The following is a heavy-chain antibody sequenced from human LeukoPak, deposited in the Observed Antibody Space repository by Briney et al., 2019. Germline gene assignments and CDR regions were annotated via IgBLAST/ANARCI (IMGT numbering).Heavy chain of an antibody. CDR1: GGSISSSSYY. D-gene: IGHD6-13*01. J-gene: IGHJ5*02. V-gene: IGHV4-39*07. Sequence: SETLSLTCTVSGGSISSSSYYWGWIRQPPGKGLEWIGSIYYSGSTYYNPSLKSRVTISVDTSKNQFSLKLSSVTAADTAVYYCARIAAAGTEWFDPWGQGTLVTVSS. CDR3: ARIAAAGTEWFDP. CDR2: IYYSGST.